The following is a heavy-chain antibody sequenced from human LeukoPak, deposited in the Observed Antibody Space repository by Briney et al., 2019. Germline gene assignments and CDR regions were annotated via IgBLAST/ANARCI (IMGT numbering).Heavy chain of an antibody. CDR1: GYTFTSYY. V-gene: IGHV1-46*01. CDR3: ARVSAGWELEYYFDY. D-gene: IGHD1-26*01. Sequence: GASVKVSCKASGYTFTSYYMHWVRQAPGQGLEWMGIINPSGGSTSYAQKFQGRVTMTRDTSTSTVYMELSSLRSEDTAVYYCARVSAGWELEYYFDYWGQGTLVTVSS. J-gene: IGHJ4*02. CDR2: INPSGGST.